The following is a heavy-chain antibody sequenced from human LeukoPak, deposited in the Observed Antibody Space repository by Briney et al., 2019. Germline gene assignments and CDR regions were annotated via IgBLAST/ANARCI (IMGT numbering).Heavy chain of an antibody. CDR1: GGSISSGGYY. CDR3: ARGRTLTYYYASSGYYYDC. D-gene: IGHD3-22*01. Sequence: PSETLSLTCTVSGGSISSGGYYWSWIRQPPGKGLEWIGSIYYSGSTYYNPSLRSRVTISVDTSKNQFSLKLSSVTAADTAVYYCARGRTLTYYYASSGYYYDCWGQGTLVTVSS. J-gene: IGHJ5*01. CDR2: IYYSGST. V-gene: IGHV4-39*07.